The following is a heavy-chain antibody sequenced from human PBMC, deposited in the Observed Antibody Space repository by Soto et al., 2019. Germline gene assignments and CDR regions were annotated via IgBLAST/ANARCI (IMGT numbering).Heavy chain of an antibody. Sequence: EVQLVESGGGLVLPGGSLRLSCAASGFTFSRYWMHWVRQAPGKGLVWVSRISSYGSDTHYADSVKGRFTISRDNAKNTLYRQMNRRRADDTAVYYCASNYAYAEGYYWYGIDVWGQGTTVTVSS. CDR3: ASNYAYAEGYYWYGIDV. CDR1: GFTFSRYW. D-gene: IGHD3-16*01. CDR2: ISSYGSDT. V-gene: IGHV3-74*01. J-gene: IGHJ6*02.